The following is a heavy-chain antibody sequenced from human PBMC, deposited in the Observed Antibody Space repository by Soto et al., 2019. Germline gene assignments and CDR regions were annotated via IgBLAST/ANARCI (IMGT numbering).Heavy chain of an antibody. CDR2: IIPILGIA. D-gene: IGHD3-10*01. J-gene: IGHJ6*02. Sequence: QVQLVQSGAEVKKPGSSVKVSCKASGGTFSSYTISWVRQAPGQGLEWMGRIIPILGIANYAQKFQGRVTITADKSTSTAYMELSRLRSEDTAVYYCALTGSSGGMDVWGQGTTVTVSS. CDR3: ALTGSSGGMDV. CDR1: GGTFSSYT. V-gene: IGHV1-69*02.